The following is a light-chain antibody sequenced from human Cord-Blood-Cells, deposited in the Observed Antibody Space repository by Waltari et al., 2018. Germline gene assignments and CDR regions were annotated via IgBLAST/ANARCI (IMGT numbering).Light chain of an antibody. CDR3: QQYGSS. CDR2: GAS. V-gene: IGKV3-20*01. CDR1: QSVSSSY. Sequence: EIVLTQSPGTLSLSPGERATLSCRASQSVSSSYLAWDQQKPGQAPRLLIYGASSRATCIPDRFSGSGSGTDFTLTISRLEPEDFAVYYCQQYGSSFGPGTKVDIK. J-gene: IGKJ3*01.